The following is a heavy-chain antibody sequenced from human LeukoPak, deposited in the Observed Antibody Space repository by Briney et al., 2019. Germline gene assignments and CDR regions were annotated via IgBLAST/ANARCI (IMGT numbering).Heavy chain of an antibody. J-gene: IGHJ3*02. CDR2: IWYDGSNK. CDR1: GFTFSSYG. CDR3: ARDPGDYYGSGSSDAFDI. V-gene: IGHV3-33*01. Sequence: PGGSLRLSCAASGFTFSSYGMHWVRQAPGKGLEWVAVIWYDGSNKYYAGSVKGRFTISRDNSKNTLYLQMNSVRAEDTAVYYCARDPGDYYGSGSSDAFDIWGQGTMVTVSS. D-gene: IGHD3-10*01.